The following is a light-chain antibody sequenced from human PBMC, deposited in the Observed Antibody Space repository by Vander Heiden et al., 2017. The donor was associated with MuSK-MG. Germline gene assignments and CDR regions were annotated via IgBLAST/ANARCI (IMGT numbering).Light chain of an antibody. J-gene: IGKJ1*01. Sequence: AIRMTQSPSSFSASPGDRVSITCRASQGISSYLAWYQQKPGKAPNLLIYAASTLQSGVPARFSGSGSGTDFTLTISCLQSEDFATYYCQQYYDYAPTFGQGTTVEIK. V-gene: IGKV1-8*01. CDR2: AAS. CDR1: QGISSY. CDR3: QQYYDYAPT.